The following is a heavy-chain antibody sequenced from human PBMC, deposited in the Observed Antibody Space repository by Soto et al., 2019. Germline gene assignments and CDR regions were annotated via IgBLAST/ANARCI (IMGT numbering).Heavy chain of an antibody. CDR1: GYSFTSYW. CDR2: IDPSDSYT. V-gene: IGHV5-10-1*01. Sequence: PGESMKISCKGSGYSFTSYWISWVRQMPGKGLARMGRIDPSDSYTNYSPSFQGHVTISADKSISTAYLQWSSLKASDTAMYYCATTTVPYYYYGMDVWGQGTPVTVSS. D-gene: IGHD4-17*01. J-gene: IGHJ6*02. CDR3: ATTTVPYYYYGMDV.